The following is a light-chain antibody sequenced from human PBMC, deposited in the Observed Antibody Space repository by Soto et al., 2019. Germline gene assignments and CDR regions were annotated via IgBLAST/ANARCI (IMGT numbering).Light chain of an antibody. CDR1: QSITTN. CDR2: AAS. Sequence: DLQMTQSPSSLSASIGDRVTITCRASQSITTNINWYQQKPGKAPKLLIYAASSLQGGVPSRFSGSGSGTDFSLTIISLQPEDFATYYCQQSYSSPLSFGGGTKVEIK. CDR3: QQSYSSPLS. V-gene: IGKV1-39*01. J-gene: IGKJ4*01.